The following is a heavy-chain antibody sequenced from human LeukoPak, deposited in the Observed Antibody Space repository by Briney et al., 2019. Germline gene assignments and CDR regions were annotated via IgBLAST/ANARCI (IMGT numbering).Heavy chain of an antibody. CDR1: GYTFAGYY. J-gene: IGHJ3*02. CDR3: AKVGTVYYRSAFDI. Sequence: ASVKVSCKASGYTFAGYYMHWVRQAPGQGLEWMGWINPNSGGTNYAQKFQGRVTMTRDTSISTAYMELSRLRSDDTAVYYCAKVGTVYYRSAFDIWGQGTMVTVSS. V-gene: IGHV1-2*02. D-gene: IGHD3-10*01. CDR2: INPNSGGT.